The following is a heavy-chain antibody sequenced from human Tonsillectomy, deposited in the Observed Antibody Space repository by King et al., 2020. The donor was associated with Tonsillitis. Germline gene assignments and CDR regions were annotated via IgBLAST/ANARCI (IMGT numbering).Heavy chain of an antibody. J-gene: IGHJ4*02. Sequence: QLVQSGAEVKKPGASVKVSCKASGYTFTSYDINWVRQATGQGLEWMGWMNPNSGNTGYAQKFQGRVTMTRNTSISTAYMELSSLRSEDTAVYYCASSGTMVRGAQGIFFYWGQGTLVTVSS. V-gene: IGHV1-8*02. D-gene: IGHD3-10*01. CDR2: MNPNSGNT. CDR1: GYTFTSYD. CDR3: ASSGTMVRGAQGIFFY.